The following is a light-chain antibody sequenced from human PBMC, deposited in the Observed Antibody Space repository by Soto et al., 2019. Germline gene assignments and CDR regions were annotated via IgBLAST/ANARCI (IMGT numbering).Light chain of an antibody. CDR2: DAS. J-gene: IGKJ1*01. CDR3: QQYKSYPWT. Sequence: DIQMTQSPSTLSASVGDGVTITCRASQTISGWLAWYQQRQGKAPKLLISDASSLRSGVQSRFSGSGSGTEFTLTISSLQPDDFGSYYCQQYKSYPWTFGHGTKVEV. V-gene: IGKV1-5*01. CDR1: QTISGW.